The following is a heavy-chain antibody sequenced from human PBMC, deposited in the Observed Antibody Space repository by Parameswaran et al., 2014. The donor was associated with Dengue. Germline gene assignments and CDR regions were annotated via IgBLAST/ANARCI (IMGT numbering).Heavy chain of an antibody. CDR3: ARGLSI. D-gene: IGHD6-6*01. V-gene: IGHV4-34*01. CDR2: INHSGST. J-gene: IGHJ4*02. Sequence: VRQAPGKGLEWIGEINHSGSTNYNPSLKSRVTISVDTSKNQFSLKLSSVTAADTAVYYCARGLSIWGQGTLVTVSS.